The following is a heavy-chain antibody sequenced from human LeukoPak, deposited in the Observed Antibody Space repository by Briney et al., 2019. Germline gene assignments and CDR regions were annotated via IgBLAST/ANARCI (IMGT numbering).Heavy chain of an antibody. D-gene: IGHD3-10*01. CDR2: IKQDGSDK. CDR3: ARDRGRGDY. CDR1: GFPFAGYW. V-gene: IGHV3-7*05. Sequence: GGSLRLSCAASGFPFAGYWMMWVRQAPGKGLEWVANIKQDGSDKYYVDSVKGRFTISRDNAKNSLYLQMNSLRAEATAVYYCARDRGRGDYWGQGTLVTVSS. J-gene: IGHJ4*02.